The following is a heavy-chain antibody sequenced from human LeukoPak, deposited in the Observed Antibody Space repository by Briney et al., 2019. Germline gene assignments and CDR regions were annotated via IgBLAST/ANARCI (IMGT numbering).Heavy chain of an antibody. CDR1: GFTFDDYG. V-gene: IGHV3-20*04. D-gene: IGHD3-3*01. CDR2: IHWNSGST. CDR3: AKAVRVADPYYFDY. Sequence: PGGSLRLSCVASGFTFDDYGISWVRQAPGKGLEWVSRIHWNSGSTRYVDSVKGRFTISRDNAKNSLYLQMNSLRPEDTALYYCAKAVRVADPYYFDYWGQGTLVTVSS. J-gene: IGHJ4*02.